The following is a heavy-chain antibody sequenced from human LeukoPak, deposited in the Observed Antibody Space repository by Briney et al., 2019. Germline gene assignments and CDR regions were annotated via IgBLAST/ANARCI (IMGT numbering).Heavy chain of an antibody. V-gene: IGHV3-48*03. CDR2: ISSSGSTI. CDR1: GFTFSSYE. J-gene: IGHJ4*02. CDR3: ARVSPIYLYGVD. D-gene: IGHD4-17*01. Sequence: PGGSLRLSCAASGFTFSSYEMNWVRQAPGKGLEWVSYISSSGSTIYYADSVKGRFTISRDNAKNSLYLQMNSLRAEDTAVYYCARVSPIYLYGVDWGQGTLVTVSS.